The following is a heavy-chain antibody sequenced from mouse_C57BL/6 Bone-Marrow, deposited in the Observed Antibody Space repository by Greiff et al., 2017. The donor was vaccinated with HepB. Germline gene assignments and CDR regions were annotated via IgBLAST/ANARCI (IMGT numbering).Heavy chain of an antibody. J-gene: IGHJ4*01. D-gene: IGHD2-5*01. CDR2: IWSGGST. CDR3: ARKQADYRNHYYAMDY. CDR1: GFSLTSYG. Sequence: VQLVESGPGLVQPSQSLSITCTVSGFSLTSYGVHWVRQSPGKGLEWLGVIWSGGSTDYNAAFISRLSISKDNSKSQVFFKMNSLQADDTAIYYGARKQADYRNHYYAMDYWGQGTSVTVSS. V-gene: IGHV2-2*01.